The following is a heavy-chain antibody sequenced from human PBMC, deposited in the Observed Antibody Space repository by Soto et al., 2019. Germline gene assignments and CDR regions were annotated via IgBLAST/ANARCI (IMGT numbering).Heavy chain of an antibody. CDR3: ARDYATMIVVNNFDY. Sequence: EVQLVESGGGLVQPGGSLRLSCAASGFTFSSYWTHWVRQAPGKGLVWVSRINSDGSSTSYADSVKGRFTISRDNAKNTLYLQMNSLRAEDTAVYYCARDYATMIVVNNFDYWGQGTLVTVSS. V-gene: IGHV3-74*01. CDR2: INSDGSST. CDR1: GFTFSSYW. J-gene: IGHJ4*02. D-gene: IGHD3-22*01.